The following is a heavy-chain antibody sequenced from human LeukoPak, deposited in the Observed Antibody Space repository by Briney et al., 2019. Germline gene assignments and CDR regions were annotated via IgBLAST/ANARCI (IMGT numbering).Heavy chain of an antibody. CDR1: GYTFTSYG. CDR3: ARDNCSRGSCYYDY. CDR2: ISTYNGNT. V-gene: IGHV1-18*04. Sequence: GASVKVSSKASGYTFTSYGISWVRQAPGQGLEWMGWISTYNGNTNYAQKLQGGVTMTTDTSTNTAYMELRSLRSDDTAVYYCARDNCSRGSCYYDYWGQGTLVTVSS. J-gene: IGHJ4*02. D-gene: IGHD2-15*01.